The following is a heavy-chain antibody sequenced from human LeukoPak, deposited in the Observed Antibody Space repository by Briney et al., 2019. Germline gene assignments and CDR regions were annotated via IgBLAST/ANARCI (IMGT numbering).Heavy chain of an antibody. V-gene: IGHV4-34*01. D-gene: IGHD3-22*01. CDR3: ARLDSSGYYSVDY. Sequence: SETLSLTCAVYGGSFSGYYWSWIRQPPGKGLEWIGEINHSGSTNYNPSLKSRVTISVDTSKNQFSLKLSSVTAADTAVYYCARLDSSGYYSVDYWGQGTLVTVSS. CDR2: INHSGST. J-gene: IGHJ4*02. CDR1: GGSFSGYY.